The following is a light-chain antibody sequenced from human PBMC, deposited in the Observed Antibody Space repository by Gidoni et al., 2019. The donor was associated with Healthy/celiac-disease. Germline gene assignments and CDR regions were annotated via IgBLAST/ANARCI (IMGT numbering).Light chain of an antibody. Sequence: EIVLTQSPATLSLSPGERATLSCRASQSVSSYLAWYQQKPGQAPRLLIYDASNRATGIPARFSGSGSGTDVTLTISSLEPEDFAVYYLQQRSNWPPLTFGGGTKVEIK. CDR1: QSVSSY. CDR2: DAS. CDR3: QQRSNWPPLT. V-gene: IGKV3-11*01. J-gene: IGKJ4*01.